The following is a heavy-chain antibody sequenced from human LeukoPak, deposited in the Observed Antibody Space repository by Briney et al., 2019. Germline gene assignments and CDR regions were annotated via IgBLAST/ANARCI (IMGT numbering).Heavy chain of an antibody. CDR3: GRDRYYDFWSGPAGYMDV. J-gene: IGHJ6*03. CDR1: GGSISSYY. D-gene: IGHD3-3*01. V-gene: IGHV4-4*07. CDR2: IYTSGST. Sequence: SETLSLTCTVSGGSISSYYWSWIRQPAGKGLEWIGRIYTSGSTNYNPSLKSRVTMSVDMSKNQFSLKLSSVTAADTAVYYCGRDRYYDFWSGPAGYMDVWGKGTTVTVSS.